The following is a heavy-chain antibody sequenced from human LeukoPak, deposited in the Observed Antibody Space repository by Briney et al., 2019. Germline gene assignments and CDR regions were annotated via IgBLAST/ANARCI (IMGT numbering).Heavy chain of an antibody. CDR1: GGSFSGYY. Sequence: PSETLSLTCAVYGGSFSGYYWSWIRQPPGKGLEWIGEINHSGSTNYNPSLKSRVTISVDTSKNQFSLKLSSVTAADTAVYYCARHRYYDFWSGKGYGMDVWGQGTTVTVSS. CDR3: ARHRYYDFWSGKGYGMDV. V-gene: IGHV4-34*01. J-gene: IGHJ6*02. CDR2: INHSGST. D-gene: IGHD3-3*01.